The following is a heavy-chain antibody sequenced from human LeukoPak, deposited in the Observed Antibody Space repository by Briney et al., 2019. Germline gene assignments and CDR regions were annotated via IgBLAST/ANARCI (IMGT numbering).Heavy chain of an antibody. CDR2: INHSGST. Sequence: SETLSLTCAVYGGSFSGYYWSWIRQPPGRGLEWIGEINHSGSTNYNPSLKSRVTISVDTSKNQFSLKLSSVTAADTAVYYCARGSTRDLWGRATLVTVSS. D-gene: IGHD2/OR15-2a*01. CDR1: GGSFSGYY. CDR3: ARGSTRDL. J-gene: IGHJ2*01. V-gene: IGHV4-34*01.